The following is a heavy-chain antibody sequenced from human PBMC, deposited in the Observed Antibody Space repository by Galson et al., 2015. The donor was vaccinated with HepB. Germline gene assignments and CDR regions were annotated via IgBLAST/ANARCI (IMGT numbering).Heavy chain of an antibody. D-gene: IGHD6-13*01. V-gene: IGHV5-51*01. CDR2: IYPGDSDT. CDR3: ARSAAAGTNYYYYGMDV. J-gene: IGHJ6*02. Sequence: QSGAEVKKPGESLKISCKGSGYSFTSYWIGWVRQMPGKGLEWMGIIYPGDSDTRYSPSFQGQVTISADKSISTAYLQWSSLKASDTATYYCARSAAAGTNYYYYGMDVWGQGTTVTVSS. CDR1: GYSFTSYW.